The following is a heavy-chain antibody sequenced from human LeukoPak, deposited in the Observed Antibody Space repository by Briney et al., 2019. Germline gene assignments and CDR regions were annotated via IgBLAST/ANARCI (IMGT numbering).Heavy chain of an antibody. CDR3: ARSARFTVTGDY. V-gene: IGHV4-59*01. CDR1: GGSISSYY. Sequence: PSETLSLTCTVSGGSISSYYWSWIRQPPGKGLEWIGYIYYSGSTNYNPSLKSRVTISVDTSKNQFSLKLSSVTAADTAVYYCARSARFTVTGDYWGQGTLVTVSS. J-gene: IGHJ4*02. CDR2: IYYSGST. D-gene: IGHD4-17*01.